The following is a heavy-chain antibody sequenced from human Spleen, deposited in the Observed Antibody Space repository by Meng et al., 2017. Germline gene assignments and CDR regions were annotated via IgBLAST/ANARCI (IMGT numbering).Heavy chain of an antibody. CDR2: IPHRGGS. Sequence: QVQLRESCPALVKPSETLSLTCAASGDSITNQNWWAGVRQPPGKGMEWIWEIPHRGGSAYNPSLKSPNSMSIDKSKNQFSLKLTSVTAADTAVYHCLRGSGGSVWGQGTLVTVSS. CDR3: LRGSGGSV. CDR1: GDSITNQNW. D-gene: IGHD3-10*01. J-gene: IGHJ1*01. V-gene: IGHV4-4*02.